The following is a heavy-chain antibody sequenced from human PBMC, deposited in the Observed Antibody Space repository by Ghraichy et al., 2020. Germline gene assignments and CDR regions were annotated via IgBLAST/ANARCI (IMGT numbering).Heavy chain of an antibody. CDR1: GFTFSSYG. Sequence: LSLTCAASGFTFSSYGMHWVRQAPGKGLEWVAVIWYDGSNKYYADSVKGRFTISRDNSKNTLYLQMNSLRAEDTAVYYCARGRYCSGGSCRYRPRFDPWGQGTLVTVSS. V-gene: IGHV3-33*01. CDR2: IWYDGSNK. J-gene: IGHJ5*02. D-gene: IGHD2-15*01. CDR3: ARGRYCSGGSCRYRPRFDP.